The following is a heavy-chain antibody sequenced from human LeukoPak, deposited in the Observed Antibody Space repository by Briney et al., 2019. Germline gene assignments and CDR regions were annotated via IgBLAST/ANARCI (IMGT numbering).Heavy chain of an antibody. Sequence: SETLSLTCAVYGGSFSGYYWSWIRQPPGKGLEWIGEINHSGSTNYNPSLKSRVTISVDTSKNQFSLKLSSVTAADTAVYYCARGSWWFDPWGQGTLVAVSS. CDR2: INHSGST. J-gene: IGHJ5*02. V-gene: IGHV4-34*01. D-gene: IGHD2-15*01. CDR3: ARGSWWFDP. CDR1: GGSFSGYY.